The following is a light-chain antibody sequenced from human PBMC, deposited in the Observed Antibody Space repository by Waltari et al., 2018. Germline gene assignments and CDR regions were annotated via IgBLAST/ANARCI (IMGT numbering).Light chain of an antibody. CDR3: ASWDDSLNGHWV. V-gene: IGLV1-44*01. CDR2: RSV. Sequence: QSVLTQTPPASGTPGPRVTISCSGSASNIGGNLVNWYQQLPGKAPKLLTSRSVPRPSGGPGRFSGSKSGTSACLAVSGLQSGDEAEYCCASWDDSLNGHWVFGGGTKVTVL. CDR1: ASNIGGNL. J-gene: IGLJ3*02.